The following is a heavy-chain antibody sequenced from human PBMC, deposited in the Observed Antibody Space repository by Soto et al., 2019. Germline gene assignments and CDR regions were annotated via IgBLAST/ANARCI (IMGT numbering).Heavy chain of an antibody. CDR2: ISYDGRNK. CDR3: ARVGGRGDYSNYARDYYYGMDI. Sequence: QVQLVESGGGVVQPGRSLRLSCAASGFTFSSFAMHWVRQAPGKGLEWVAVISYDGRNKYYADSVKGRFTISRDNSKNTLYLQMNSLEAEDTAVYYCARVGGRGDYSNYARDYYYGMDIWGKVTTVTVSS. CDR1: GFTFSSFA. D-gene: IGHD4-4*01. J-gene: IGHJ6*04. V-gene: IGHV3-30*04.